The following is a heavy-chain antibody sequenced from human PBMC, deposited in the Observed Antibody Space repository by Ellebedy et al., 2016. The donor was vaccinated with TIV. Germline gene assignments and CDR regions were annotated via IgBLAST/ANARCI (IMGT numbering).Heavy chain of an antibody. V-gene: IGHV3-33*01. CDR1: GFTFSRYG. D-gene: IGHD2-2*02. J-gene: IGHJ3*02. Sequence: LSLTXAASGFTFSRYGMHWVRQAPGKGLEWVAVIWYDGSNKYYADSVKGRFTISRDNSKNTLYLQMNSLRAEDTAVYYCARDIGPAAILDAFDIWGQGTMVTVSS. CDR3: ARDIGPAAILDAFDI. CDR2: IWYDGSNK.